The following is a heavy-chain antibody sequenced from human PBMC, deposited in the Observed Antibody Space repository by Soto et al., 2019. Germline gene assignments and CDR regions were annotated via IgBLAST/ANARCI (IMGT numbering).Heavy chain of an antibody. Sequence: GGSLRLSCESSVFTFSGYGMSCVRHSPGKWLEWVADIKHDGSVQYYVDSVKGRFTISRDNAKKLLYLQMNGLRAEDTALYYCARATYSNDWYRFELWGQGTLVIVSS. CDR3: ARATYSNDWYRFEL. J-gene: IGHJ4*02. CDR1: VFTFSGYG. D-gene: IGHD3-9*01. V-gene: IGHV3-7*03. CDR2: IKHDGSVQ.